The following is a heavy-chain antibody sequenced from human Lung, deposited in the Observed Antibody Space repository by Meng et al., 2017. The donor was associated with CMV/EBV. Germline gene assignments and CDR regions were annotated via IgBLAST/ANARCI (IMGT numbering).Heavy chain of an antibody. Sequence: GYTRGDYCMQWVRQAHGQGLEWMGWINRRSGDSKYAQKFQGRVTMTRDTAISATYMEVRRLTYDDTAVYYCARNNYYYDSSGPFGLWGQGALVTVSS. CDR1: GYTRGDYC. D-gene: IGHD3-22*01. CDR2: INRRSGDS. J-gene: IGHJ5*02. V-gene: IGHV1-2*02. CDR3: ARNNYYYDSSGPFGL.